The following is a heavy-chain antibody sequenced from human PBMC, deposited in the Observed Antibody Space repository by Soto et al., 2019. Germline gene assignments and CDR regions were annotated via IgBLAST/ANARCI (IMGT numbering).Heavy chain of an antibody. J-gene: IGHJ4*02. CDR3: ARARRRGYSGYDEFDY. D-gene: IGHD5-12*01. CDR2: IYYSGST. Sequence: PSETLSLTCTVSGGSISSGDYYWSWIRQPPGKGLEWIGYIYYSGSTYYNPSLKSRVTISVDTSKNQFSLKLSSVTAADTAVYYCARARRRGYSGYDEFDYWGQGTLVTVSS. V-gene: IGHV4-30-4*01. CDR1: GGSISSGDYY.